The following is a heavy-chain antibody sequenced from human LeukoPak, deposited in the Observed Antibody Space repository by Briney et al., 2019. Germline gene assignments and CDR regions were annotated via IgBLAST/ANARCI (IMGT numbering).Heavy chain of an antibody. CDR1: GYSFTSYW. V-gene: IGHV5-51*01. CDR2: IYPGDSDT. CDR3: ARSGTINYDFWSGSAYNWFGP. J-gene: IGHJ5*02. Sequence: GESLKISCKGSGYSFTSYWIGWVRQMPGKGLEWMGIIYPGDSDTRYSPSFQGQVTISADKSISTAYLQWSSLKASDTAMYYCARSGTINYDFWSGSAYNWFGPWGQGTLVTVSS. D-gene: IGHD3-3*01.